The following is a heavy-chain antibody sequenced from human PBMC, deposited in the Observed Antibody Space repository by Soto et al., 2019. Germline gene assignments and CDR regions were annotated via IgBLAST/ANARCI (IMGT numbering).Heavy chain of an antibody. J-gene: IGHJ6*02. V-gene: IGHV1-18*04. CDR3: ARDLVVVVPATTYYYCGMDV. Sequence: ASVKVSCKASGYTFTSYGISWGRQAPGQGLEWMRWISAYNSNTNYAQKLQGRVTMTTDTSTSTAYMELRSLRSDDTAVYYCARDLVVVVPATTYYYCGMDVWGQGTTVTVSS. CDR1: GYTFTSYG. D-gene: IGHD2-15*01. CDR2: ISAYNSNT.